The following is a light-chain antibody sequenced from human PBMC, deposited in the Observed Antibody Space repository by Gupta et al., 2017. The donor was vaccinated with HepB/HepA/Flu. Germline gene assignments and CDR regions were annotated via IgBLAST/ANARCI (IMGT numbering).Light chain of an antibody. V-gene: IGKV3-20*01. Sequence: IVLTQSPGTLSLSPGERATLSCRASQSVSTAYLAWYQQKPGQAPRLLIHSASSRATGVPNRFSGSGSGTDFTLTISRLEPEDFAVYYCQQDDSSSLTFGKGTKVDIK. CDR2: SAS. J-gene: IGKJ2*01. CDR3: QQDDSSSLT. CDR1: QSVSTAY.